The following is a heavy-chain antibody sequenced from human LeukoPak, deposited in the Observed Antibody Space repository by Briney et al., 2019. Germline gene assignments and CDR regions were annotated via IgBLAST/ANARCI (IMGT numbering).Heavy chain of an antibody. CDR2: IYWDDDR. V-gene: IGHV2-5*02. Sequence: SGPTLVKPTQTLTLTCTFSGFSLSTSDVGVGWIRQPPEEALEWLALIYWDDDRRYSPSLHSRRTITTETSKNQVVLTMTNMDPVDTATYYCARTPYCGADCYLIFDYWGQGTLVTVSS. CDR3: ARTPYCGADCYLIFDY. J-gene: IGHJ4*02. D-gene: IGHD2-21*02. CDR1: GFSLSTSDVG.